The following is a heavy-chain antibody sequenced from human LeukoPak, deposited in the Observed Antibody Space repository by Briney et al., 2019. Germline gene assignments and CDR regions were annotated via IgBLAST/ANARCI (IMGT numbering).Heavy chain of an antibody. Sequence: ASVKVSCKASGYTFTSYYMHWVRQAPGQGLEWMGIINPSGGSTSYAQRFQGRVTMTRDTSTSIVYMELSSLRSEDTAVYYCARDQLVGWLRSDEPLWYWGQGTLVTVSS. CDR2: INPSGGST. D-gene: IGHD5-12*01. J-gene: IGHJ4*02. CDR1: GYTFTSYY. CDR3: ARDQLVGWLRSDEPLWY. V-gene: IGHV1-46*01.